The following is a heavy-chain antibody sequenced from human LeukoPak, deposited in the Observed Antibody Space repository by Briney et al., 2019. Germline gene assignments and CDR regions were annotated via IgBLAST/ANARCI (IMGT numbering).Heavy chain of an antibody. CDR3: AKGRGYDFWSGPFDY. D-gene: IGHD3-3*01. Sequence: GGSLRLSCAASGFTVSSNYMNWVRQAPGKGLEWVSVIYGGGNIYYADSVKGRFTISRDNSKNTLYLQMNSLRAEDTAVYYCAKGRGYDFWSGPFDYWGQGTLVTVSS. J-gene: IGHJ4*02. CDR1: GFTVSSNY. CDR2: IYGGGNI. V-gene: IGHV3-53*01.